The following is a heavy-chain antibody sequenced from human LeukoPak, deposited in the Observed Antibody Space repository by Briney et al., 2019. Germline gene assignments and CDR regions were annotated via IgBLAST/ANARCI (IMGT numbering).Heavy chain of an antibody. Sequence: ASVKVSCKASGYTFTSYGISWVRQAPGQGLEWMGWISAYSGNTNYAQKLQGRVTMTTDTSTSTAYMELRSLRSDDTAVYYCARSEYCSGGSCYGANYFDYWGQGTLVTVSS. CDR1: GYTFTSYG. J-gene: IGHJ4*02. CDR2: ISAYSGNT. CDR3: ARSEYCSGGSCYGANYFDY. V-gene: IGHV1-18*01. D-gene: IGHD2-15*01.